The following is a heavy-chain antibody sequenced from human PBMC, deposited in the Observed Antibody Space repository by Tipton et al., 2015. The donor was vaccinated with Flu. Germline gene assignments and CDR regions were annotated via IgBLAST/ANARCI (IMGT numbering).Heavy chain of an antibody. Sequence: QLVQSGAEVKEPGKSLKISCKGSGYSFSTEWIGWVRQMPEKGLEWMGIIFPGDSRTTYSPSFQGQVTISVDKSINTAYLQWSSLKASDTAMYYCVRPQLTCGIPAAVFFDYWGQGTLVTVSS. CDR2: IFPGDSRT. D-gene: IGHD2-2*01. CDR1: GYSFSTEW. J-gene: IGHJ4*02. V-gene: IGHV5-51*03. CDR3: VRPQLTCGIPAAVFFDY.